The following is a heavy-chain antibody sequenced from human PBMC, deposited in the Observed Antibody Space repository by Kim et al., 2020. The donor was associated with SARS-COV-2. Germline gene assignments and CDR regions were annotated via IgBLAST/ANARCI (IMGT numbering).Heavy chain of an antibody. J-gene: IGHJ1*01. V-gene: IGHV3-33*06. CDR1: GFTFSSYG. CDR2: IWYDGSNK. CDR3: AKSPIAAAGTGYFQH. Sequence: GGSLRLSCAASGFTFSSYGMHWVRQAPGKGLEWVAVIWYDGSNKYYADSVKGRFTISRDNSKNTLYLQMNSLRAEDTAVYYCAKSPIAAAGTGYFQHWGQGTLVTVSS. D-gene: IGHD6-13*01.